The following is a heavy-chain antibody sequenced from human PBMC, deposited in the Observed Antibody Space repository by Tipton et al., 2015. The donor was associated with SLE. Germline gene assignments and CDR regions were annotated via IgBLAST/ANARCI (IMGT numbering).Heavy chain of an antibody. D-gene: IGHD6-13*01. CDR1: GGSISSYY. V-gene: IGHV4-4*07. J-gene: IGHJ3*02. Sequence: TLSLTCTVSGGSISSYYWSWIRQPAGKGLEWIGRIYTSGSTNYNPSLTSRVTMSVDTSKNQFSLKLSSVTAADTAVYYCAREYPIAAAGAEAFDIWGQGTMVTVSS. CDR3: AREYPIAAAGAEAFDI. CDR2: IYTSGST.